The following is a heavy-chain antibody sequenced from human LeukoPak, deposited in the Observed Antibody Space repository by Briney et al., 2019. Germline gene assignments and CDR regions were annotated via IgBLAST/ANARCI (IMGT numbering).Heavy chain of an antibody. D-gene: IGHD3-22*01. CDR1: NGSMNSGGYC. Sequence: PSETLSLTCTVSNGSMNSGGYCWSWIRQHPGKGLEWIGSIYYFGNTYYNPSLKSRVIISVDTSKNQYSLKMSSVTAADTAVYYCARGSGYFDSRGTVSWFDPWGQGTLVTVSS. CDR2: IYYFGNT. CDR3: ARGSGYFDSRGTVSWFDP. J-gene: IGHJ5*02. V-gene: IGHV4-31*03.